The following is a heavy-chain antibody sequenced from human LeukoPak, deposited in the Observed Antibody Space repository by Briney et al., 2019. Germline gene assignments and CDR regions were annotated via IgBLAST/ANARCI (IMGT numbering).Heavy chain of an antibody. V-gene: IGHV1-2*02. J-gene: IGHJ4*02. CDR2: ISPNSGGT. D-gene: IGHD3-10*01. CDR3: ARLLWFGELSTRTRRYFDY. Sequence: ASVKVSCKASGYTFTGYYMHWVRQAPGQGLEWMGWISPNSGGTNYAQKFQGRVTITRDTSISTAYMELSRLRSDDTAVYYCARLLWFGELSTRTRRYFDYWGQGTLVTVSS. CDR1: GYTFTGYY.